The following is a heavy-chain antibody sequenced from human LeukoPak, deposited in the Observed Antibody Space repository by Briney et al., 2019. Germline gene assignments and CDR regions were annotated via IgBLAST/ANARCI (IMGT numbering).Heavy chain of an antibody. CDR1: GFTFSSYS. CDR3: AREWSSSSGKAFDY. J-gene: IGHJ4*02. D-gene: IGHD6-6*01. Sequence: AGGSLRLSCAASGFTFSSYSMNWVRQAPGKGLEWVSYISSSSSTLYYADSVKGRFTLSRDNAKNSLYLQMNSLRAEDSAVYYCAREWSSSSGKAFDYWGQGTLVTVSS. CDR2: ISSSSSTL. V-gene: IGHV3-48*04.